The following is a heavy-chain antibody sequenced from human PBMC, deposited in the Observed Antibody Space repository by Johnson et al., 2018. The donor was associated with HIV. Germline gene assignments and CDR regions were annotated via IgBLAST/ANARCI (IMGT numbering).Heavy chain of an antibody. CDR1: GFTFSSSA. Sequence: VQLVESGGGVVQPVRSLRLSCAASGFTFSSSAMHWVHQAPGKGLECVSVLYSGGSPYYADSVKGRFTISRDNSKNTLSLQMKSLRVEDTAVYYCARYGALTTRGAFDIWGQGTMVTVSS. J-gene: IGHJ3*02. D-gene: IGHD4-17*01. CDR2: LYSGGSP. CDR3: ARYGALTTRGAFDI. V-gene: IGHV3-66*01.